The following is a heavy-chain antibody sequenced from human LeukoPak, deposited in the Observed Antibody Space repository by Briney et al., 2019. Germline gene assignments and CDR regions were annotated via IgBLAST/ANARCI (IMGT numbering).Heavy chain of an antibody. D-gene: IGHD4-17*01. J-gene: IGHJ4*01. Sequence: PGGSLRLSCAASAFTFSDYWMTWVRQSPGTGLERVASINTDGSETYYVDSVKGRFTISRDNPKNSLFLQMDSLRADDTAIYYCARDEFGDFTFWGQGTLVTVSS. CDR3: ARDEFGDFTF. V-gene: IGHV3-7*01. CDR1: AFTFSDYW. CDR2: INTDGSET.